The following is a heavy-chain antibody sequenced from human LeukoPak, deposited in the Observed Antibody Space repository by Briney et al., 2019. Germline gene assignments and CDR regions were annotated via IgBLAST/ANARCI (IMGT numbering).Heavy chain of an antibody. CDR2: INHSGST. D-gene: IGHD2-2*01. CDR3: ASTPKLDIVVVTAAITWFDP. Sequence: SETLSLTCAVYGGSFSGYYWSWIRQPPGKGLEWIGEINHSGSTNYNPSLKSRVTISVDTSKNQVSLKLSSVTAADTAVYYCASTPKLDIVVVTAAITWFDPWGQGTLVTVSS. J-gene: IGHJ5*02. V-gene: IGHV4-34*01. CDR1: GGSFSGYY.